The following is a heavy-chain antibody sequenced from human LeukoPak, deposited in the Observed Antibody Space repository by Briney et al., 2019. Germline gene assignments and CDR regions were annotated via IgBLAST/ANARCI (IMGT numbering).Heavy chain of an antibody. CDR1: RFTFSSYG. J-gene: IGHJ4*02. V-gene: IGHV3-33*06. Sequence: PGKSLRLSCAASRFTFSSYGMHWVRQAPGKGLEWVAVIWFDGDNKYYADSVKGRFTISRDNSKNTLYLQMNSLRAEDTAVYYCAKDLTWMLGRFDSWGQGTLVTVSS. CDR3: AKDLTWMLGRFDS. CDR2: IWFDGDNK. D-gene: IGHD2-2*03.